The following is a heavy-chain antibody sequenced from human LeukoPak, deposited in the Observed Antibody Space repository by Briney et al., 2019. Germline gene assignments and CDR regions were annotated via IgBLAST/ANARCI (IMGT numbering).Heavy chain of an antibody. CDR3: ARDRYYYDSGSYFYFDL. Sequence: PSETLSLTCTVSGGSTSSYYWSWSRQPPGKGLEWIGYTHYSGSTNYTPSLKSRVTISVDTSKNQFSLKLSSVTAADTAVYYCARDRYYYDSGSYFYFDLWGRGTLVTVSS. CDR1: GGSTSSYY. V-gene: IGHV4-59*01. CDR2: THYSGST. D-gene: IGHD3-22*01. J-gene: IGHJ2*01.